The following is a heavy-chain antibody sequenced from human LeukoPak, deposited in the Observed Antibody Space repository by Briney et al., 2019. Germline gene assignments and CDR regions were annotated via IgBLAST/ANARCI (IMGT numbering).Heavy chain of an antibody. CDR2: IWYDASNK. J-gene: IGHJ5*02. CDR1: GFTFSSFG. V-gene: IGHV3-33*01. Sequence: GGSLRLFCAASGFTFSSFGMHWVRQAPGKGLEWVAVIWYDASNKYYADSVKGRFTISRDNSKNTLFLQMNSLRDDDTAVYYCVRGVGVSRFNYCDPWGQGTLVIVSS. CDR3: VRGVGVSRFNYCDP. D-gene: IGHD1-1*01.